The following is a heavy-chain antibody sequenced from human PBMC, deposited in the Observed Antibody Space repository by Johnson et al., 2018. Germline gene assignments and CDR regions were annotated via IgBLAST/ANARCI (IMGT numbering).Heavy chain of an antibody. D-gene: IGHD5-24*01. CDR1: GYSFTSYW. CDR3: ARPGRDGYNYYAFDI. V-gene: IGHV5-51*03. CDR2: IYPGDSDT. J-gene: IGHJ3*02. Sequence: EVQLVETGAEVKKPGESXKISCKGSGYSFTSYWIGWVRQMPGKGLEWMGIIYPGDSDTRYSPSFQGQVTISADKSTSTAYLQWSSLKASDTAMYYCARPGRDGYNYYAFDIWGQGTMVTVSS.